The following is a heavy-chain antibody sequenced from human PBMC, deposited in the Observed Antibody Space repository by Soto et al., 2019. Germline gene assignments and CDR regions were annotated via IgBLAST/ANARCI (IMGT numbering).Heavy chain of an antibody. CDR2: INPNSGGT. CDR3: AAEVDYYDSKADY. J-gene: IGHJ4*02. D-gene: IGHD3-22*01. V-gene: IGHV1-2*04. Sequence: ASVKVSCKASGYTFTGYYMHWVRQAPGQGLEWMGWINPNSGGTNYAQKFQGWVTMTRDTSISTAYMELSRLRSDDTAVYYCAAEVDYYDSKADYWGQGTMVTVSS. CDR1: GYTFTGYY.